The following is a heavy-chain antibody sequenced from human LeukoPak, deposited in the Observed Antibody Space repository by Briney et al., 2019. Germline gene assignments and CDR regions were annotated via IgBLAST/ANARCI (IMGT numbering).Heavy chain of an antibody. CDR2: INHSGST. J-gene: IGHJ4*02. CDR1: GGSFSGYY. Sequence: ETLSLTCAVYGGSFSGYYWSWIRQPPGKGLEWIGEINHSGSTNYNPSLKSRVTISVDTSKNQFSLKLSSVTAADTAVYYCARKPGDSSGYSYYFDYWGQGTLVTVSS. D-gene: IGHD3-22*01. CDR3: ARKPGDSSGYSYYFDY. V-gene: IGHV4-34*01.